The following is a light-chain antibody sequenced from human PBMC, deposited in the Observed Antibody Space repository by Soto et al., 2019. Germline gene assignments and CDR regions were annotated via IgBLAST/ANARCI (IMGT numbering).Light chain of an antibody. J-gene: IGKJ1*01. CDR2: GVS. Sequence: EIVLTQSPANLSLSPGERATLSCRASQRVSSSSLAWYQHKPGQSPRLLIFGVSSRATDIPDRFSGSGSGTDFTLTINRLEPEDFAVYFCQQYSISSTFGQGTKVDIK. V-gene: IGKV3-20*01. CDR3: QQYSISST. CDR1: QRVSSSS.